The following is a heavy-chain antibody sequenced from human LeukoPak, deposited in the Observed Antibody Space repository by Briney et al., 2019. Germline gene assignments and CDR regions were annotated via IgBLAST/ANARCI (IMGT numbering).Heavy chain of an antibody. CDR1: GFTFGDYA. J-gene: IGHJ4*02. D-gene: IGHD1-7*01. Sequence: GGSLRLSCTASGFTFGDYAMSWVRQAPGKGLEWVGFVRSKAYGGTTKYAASVKGRFTISTDDSKSIAYLQMNSLKTEDAAVYYCTRAGGTVELYWGQGTLVTVSS. CDR2: VRSKAYGGTT. CDR3: TRAGGTVELY. V-gene: IGHV3-49*04.